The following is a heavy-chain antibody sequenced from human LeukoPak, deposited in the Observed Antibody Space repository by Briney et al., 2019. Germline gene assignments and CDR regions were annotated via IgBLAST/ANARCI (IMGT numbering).Heavy chain of an antibody. CDR1: GFTVSSNS. J-gene: IGHJ4*02. D-gene: IGHD4-23*01. V-gene: IGHV3-74*01. CDR2: INSDGSRA. Sequence: GGSLRLSCTVSGFTVSSNSMSWVRQPPGKGLVWVSRINSDGSRASYADSVKGRFTISRDNAKNTLYLQMNSLRAEDTAVYYCTTDGTVVTDGGFDYWGQGTLVTVSS. CDR3: TTDGTVVTDGGFDY.